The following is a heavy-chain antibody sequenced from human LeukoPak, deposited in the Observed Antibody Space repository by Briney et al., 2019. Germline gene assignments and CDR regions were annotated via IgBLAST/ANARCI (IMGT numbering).Heavy chain of an antibody. CDR2: ISSDSTTI. Sequence: GGSLRLSCAASGFTFSSYSMNWVRQAPGKGLEWVSYISSDSTTIYYADSVEGRFTISRDNSKNTVYLQMNSLRAEDTAVYYCARGFRKIEYWGQGTLVTVSS. CDR1: GFTFSSYS. V-gene: IGHV3-48*01. J-gene: IGHJ4*02. CDR3: ARGFRKIEY.